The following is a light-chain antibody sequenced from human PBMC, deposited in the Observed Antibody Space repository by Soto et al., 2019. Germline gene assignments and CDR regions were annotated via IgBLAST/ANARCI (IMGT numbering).Light chain of an antibody. CDR3: QSYDDSVSVHYV. V-gene: IGLV1-40*01. J-gene: IGLJ1*01. CDR1: SSNIGSTYD. CDR2: GNT. Sequence: QSVLTQPPSVSGAPGQRVTISCTGSSSNIGSTYDVQWYQQLPGTAPKLLIHGNTNRPSGVPDRFSGSKSGTSASLAITGLQADDEADYYCQSYDDSVSVHYVFGTGTTVPV.